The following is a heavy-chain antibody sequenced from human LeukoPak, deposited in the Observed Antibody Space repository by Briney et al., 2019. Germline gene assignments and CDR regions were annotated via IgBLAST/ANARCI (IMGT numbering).Heavy chain of an antibody. Sequence: ASVKVSCKASGGTFSSYAISWVRQAPGQGLEWMGRIIPIFGTANYAQKFQGRVTITTDESTSTAYMELSSLRSEDTAVYYCARSSLFGVVTGYFDYWGQGTLVTVSS. CDR3: ARSSLFGVVTGYFDY. J-gene: IGHJ4*02. V-gene: IGHV1-69*05. D-gene: IGHD3-3*01. CDR2: IIPIFGTA. CDR1: GGTFSSYA.